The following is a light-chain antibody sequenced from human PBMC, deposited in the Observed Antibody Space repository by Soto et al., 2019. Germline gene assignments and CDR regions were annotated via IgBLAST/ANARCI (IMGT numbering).Light chain of an antibody. V-gene: IGLV1-44*01. CDR3: AAGDDSLNGDVV. CDR1: SSNIGSNT. Sequence: QSVLTQPPSASGTPGQRVTISCSGSSSNIGSNTVNWYQQLPGTAPKLLIYSNNQRLSGVPDRFSGSKSGTSASLAISGLQSEDEADYYCAAGDDSLNGDVVFGGGTKLTVL. J-gene: IGLJ2*01. CDR2: SNN.